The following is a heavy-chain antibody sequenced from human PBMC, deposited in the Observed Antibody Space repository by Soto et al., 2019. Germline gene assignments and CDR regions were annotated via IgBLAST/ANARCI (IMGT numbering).Heavy chain of an antibody. CDR3: SGEVASGY. V-gene: IGHV3-30*03. Sequence: QVQLVESGGGVVQPGRSLRLSCAASGFTFSTYGMHWVRQAPGKGLEWVAVISRDGGTKYYADSVKGRFTTARDNSRNTLFLEMNSLRGDDMAVYYCSGEVASGYWGQGTLVTVSS. CDR1: GFTFSTYG. J-gene: IGHJ4*02. D-gene: IGHD2-15*01. CDR2: ISRDGGTK.